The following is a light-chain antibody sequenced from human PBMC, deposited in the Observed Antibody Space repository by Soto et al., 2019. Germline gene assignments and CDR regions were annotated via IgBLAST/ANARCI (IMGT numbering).Light chain of an antibody. CDR2: DAS. V-gene: IGKV3-15*01. Sequence: EIVMTQSPATLSVSPGERATLSCRASQSVGGNLAWYQQRPGRAPRLLIYDASTRATDIPARFSGSGSGTECTLTISSLQSEDFALYYCQQYNNWPLYTFGQGTKLESK. CDR1: QSVGGN. CDR3: QQYNNWPLYT. J-gene: IGKJ2*01.